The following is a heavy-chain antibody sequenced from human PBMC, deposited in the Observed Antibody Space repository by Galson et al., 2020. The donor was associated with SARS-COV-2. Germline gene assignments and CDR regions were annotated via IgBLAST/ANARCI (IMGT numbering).Heavy chain of an antibody. J-gene: IGHJ3*02. Sequence: SETLSLTCAVSGTSISSGSYSWNWIRQPPGRAREWIGYISHSGVTYYNPSLKSRVTISGDRSKNQFSLRLSSVTAADTAVYYCARLHYGEYAPEAFDIWGPGTRVTVAS. CDR3: ARLHYGEYAPEAFDI. D-gene: IGHD4-17*01. V-gene: IGHV4-30-2*01. CDR1: GTSISSGSYS. CDR2: ISHSGVT.